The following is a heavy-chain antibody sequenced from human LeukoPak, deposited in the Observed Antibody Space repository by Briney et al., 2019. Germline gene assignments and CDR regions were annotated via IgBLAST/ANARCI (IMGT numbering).Heavy chain of an antibody. CDR3: AKVWDDYGDYTAGVGAFDI. CDR2: IWYDGSNK. V-gene: IGHV3-33*06. CDR1: GFTFSSYG. J-gene: IGHJ3*02. D-gene: IGHD4-17*01. Sequence: GRSLRLSCAASGFTFSSYGMHWVRQAPGKGLEWVAVIWYDGSNKYYADSVKGRFTISRDNSKNTLYLQMNSLRAEDTAVYYCAKVWDDYGDYTAGVGAFDIWGQGTMVTVSS.